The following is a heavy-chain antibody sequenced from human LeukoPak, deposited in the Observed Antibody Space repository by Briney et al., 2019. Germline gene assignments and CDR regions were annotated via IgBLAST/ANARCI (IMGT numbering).Heavy chain of an antibody. V-gene: IGHV3-23*01. Sequence: GGSLRLSCATSGFTFSSYAMSWVRQAPGKGLEWVSAISGSGGSIYYAESVKGRFTISRDNSKNTVYLQMNSLRAEDTAVYYCAKDQRGSSGWYDYWGQGTLVTVSS. CDR1: GFTFSSYA. J-gene: IGHJ4*02. CDR3: AKDQRGSSGWYDY. D-gene: IGHD6-19*01. CDR2: ISGSGGSI.